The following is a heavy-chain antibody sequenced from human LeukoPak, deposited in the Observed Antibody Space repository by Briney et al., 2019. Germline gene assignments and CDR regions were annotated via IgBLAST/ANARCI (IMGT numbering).Heavy chain of an antibody. V-gene: IGHV1-46*01. J-gene: IGHJ4*02. CDR1: GYTFTSYY. CDR3: GRGGWIQLWPGDY. Sequence: ASVTVSCKASGYTFTSYYIHWVRQAPGQGLEWMGIINPSGGSTSYAQKFQGRVTMTRDTSTSTVYMELSSLRSEDTAVYYCGRGGWIQLWPGDYWGQGTLVTVSS. CDR2: INPSGGST. D-gene: IGHD5-18*01.